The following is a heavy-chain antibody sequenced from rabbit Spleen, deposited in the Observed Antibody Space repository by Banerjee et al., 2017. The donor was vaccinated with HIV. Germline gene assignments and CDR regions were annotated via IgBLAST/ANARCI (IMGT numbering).Heavy chain of an antibody. D-gene: IGHD4-2*01. CDR1: GLDFSSRYW. CDR3: ARDSAGREDFNL. Sequence: QEQLEESGGDLVKPGASLTLTCKASGLDFSSRYWICWVRQAPGKGLEWIACIDVVKSGLTYYASWAKGRFTISRASSTTVTLQVTSLTAADTATYFCARDSAGREDFNLWGPGTLVTVS. V-gene: IGHV1S45*01. J-gene: IGHJ4*01. CDR2: IDVVKSGLT.